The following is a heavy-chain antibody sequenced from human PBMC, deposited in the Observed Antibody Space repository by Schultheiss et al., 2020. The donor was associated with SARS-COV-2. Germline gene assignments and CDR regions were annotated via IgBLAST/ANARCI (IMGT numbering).Heavy chain of an antibody. CDR1: GGSFSGYY. CDR2: INHSGST. V-gene: IGHV4-34*01. CDR3: ARDLSHRCGGNSFDY. Sequence: GSLRLSCAVYGGSFSGYYWSWIRQPPGKGLEWIGEINHSGSTNYNPSLKSRVTISVDTSKNQFSLKLSSVTAADTAVYYCARDLSHRCGGNSFDYWGQGTLVTVSS. J-gene: IGHJ4*02. D-gene: IGHD4-23*01.